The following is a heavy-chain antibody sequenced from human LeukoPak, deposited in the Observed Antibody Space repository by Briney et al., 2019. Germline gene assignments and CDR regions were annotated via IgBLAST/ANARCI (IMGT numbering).Heavy chain of an antibody. CDR3: ARVGGNWGSPFDY. CDR2: INGDGTST. Sequence: GGSLRLSCAASGFTFSNYWMHWVRQVPGKGLVSVSRINGDGTSTSYADSVKGRFTISRDNAKNTLYLQMNSLRAEDTAVYYCARVGGNWGSPFDYWGQGTLVTVSS. V-gene: IGHV3-74*01. CDR1: GFTFSNYW. D-gene: IGHD7-27*01. J-gene: IGHJ4*02.